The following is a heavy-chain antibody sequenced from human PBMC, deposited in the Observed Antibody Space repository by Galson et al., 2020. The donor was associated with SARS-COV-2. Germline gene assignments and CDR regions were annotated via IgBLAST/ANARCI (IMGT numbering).Heavy chain of an antibody. CDR3: ARGRDSSGYYFYYFDY. V-gene: IGHV3-30*04. CDR1: GFTFSSYA. D-gene: IGHD3-22*01. CDR2: ISYDGSNK. Sequence: AGGSLRLSCAASGFTFSSYAMHWVRQAPGKGLEWVAVISYDGSNKYYADSVKGRFTISRDNSKNTLYLQMNSLRAEDTAVYYCARGRDSSGYYFYYFDYWGQGTLVTVSS. J-gene: IGHJ4*02.